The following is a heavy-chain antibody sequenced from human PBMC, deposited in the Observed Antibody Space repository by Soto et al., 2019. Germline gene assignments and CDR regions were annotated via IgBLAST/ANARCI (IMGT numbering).Heavy chain of an antibody. D-gene: IGHD3-3*01. CDR2: IKTKAQGETK. Sequence: EVQLVESGGGLVQPGGSLRLSCATSDFIFTDAWMNWVRQAPGKGLEWVGRIKTKAQGETKDYAAPVKGKFTISRDDSRNPLHLQMYSLRTDDTALYDCTTGSYEGYWGQGVLVTVSS. V-gene: IGHV3-15*07. CDR1: DFIFTDAW. CDR3: TTGSYEGY. J-gene: IGHJ4*02.